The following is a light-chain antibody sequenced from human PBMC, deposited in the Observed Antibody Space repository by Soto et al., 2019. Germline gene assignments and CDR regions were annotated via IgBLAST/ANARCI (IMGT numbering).Light chain of an antibody. CDR2: TTS. CDR3: QQYGGSPWT. J-gene: IGKJ1*01. Sequence: EIVLTQSPGSLSLSPGERATLSCRASQVVTSNYLAWYQQKPGQAPRLLIYTTSSRATGVPERCSGSGSGTDFTLTISRLEPEDSAVYYCQQYGGSPWTFGQGTKVEIK. V-gene: IGKV3-20*01. CDR1: QVVTSNY.